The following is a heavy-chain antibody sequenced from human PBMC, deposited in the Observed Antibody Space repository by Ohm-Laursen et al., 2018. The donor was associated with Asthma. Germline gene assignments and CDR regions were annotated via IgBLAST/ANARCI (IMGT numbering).Heavy chain of an antibody. V-gene: IGHV3-21*01. CDR2: ISSSSSYI. D-gene: IGHD6-25*01. Sequence: GSLRLSCTASGFTFSSYSMNWVRQAPGKGLEWVSSISSSSSYIYYADSVKGRFTISRDNAKNSLYLQMNSLRAEDTAVYYCARVTFLGVSEIHIAADTNYYYYGMDVWGQGTTVTVSS. CDR3: ARVTFLGVSEIHIAADTNYYYYGMDV. J-gene: IGHJ6*02. CDR1: GFTFSSYS.